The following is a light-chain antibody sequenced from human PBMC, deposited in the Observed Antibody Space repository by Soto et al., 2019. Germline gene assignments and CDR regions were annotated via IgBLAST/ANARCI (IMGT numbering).Light chain of an antibody. CDR3: SSYTSSSTLV. V-gene: IGLV2-14*01. J-gene: IGLJ1*01. CDR1: SSDVGAYNS. CDR2: DVS. Sequence: LTQPASVSGSPGQSITISCTGTSSDVGAYNSVAWYQHNPGKAPKLMIYDVSNRPSGVSSRFSGSKSGNTASLSISGLQAEDEADYYCSSYTSSSTLVFGTGTKVTVL.